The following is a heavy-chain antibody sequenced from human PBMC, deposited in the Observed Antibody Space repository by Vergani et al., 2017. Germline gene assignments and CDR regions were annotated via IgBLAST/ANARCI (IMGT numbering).Heavy chain of an antibody. Sequence: QVQLQESGPGLVQPAETLSLTCVVSNSSINSNYYWGWIRQSPGKRLEWIGSVSHSGSTFSNPSLKSRVTISVDKSKKLISLILKSVTAADTAVYYCVRDAINYDVLTGYYIGLDSWGQGTLVTVSS. CDR1: NSSINSNYY. V-gene: IGHV4-38-2*01. D-gene: IGHD3-9*01. CDR2: VSHSGST. J-gene: IGHJ4*02. CDR3: VRDAINYDVLTGYYIGLDS.